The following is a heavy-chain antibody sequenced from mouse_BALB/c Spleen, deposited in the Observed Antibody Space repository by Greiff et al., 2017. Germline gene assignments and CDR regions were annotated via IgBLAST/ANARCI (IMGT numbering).Heavy chain of an antibody. CDR1: GFSLTGYG. V-gene: IGHV2-6-7*01. J-gene: IGHJ3*01. CDR3: ARDEDYDYDEGFAY. D-gene: IGHD2-4*01. Sequence: VQLQQSGPGLVAPSQSLSITCTVSGFSLTGYGVNWVRQPPGKGLEWLGMIWGDGSTDYNSALKSRLSISKDNSKSQVFLKMNSLQTDDTARYYCARDEDYDYDEGFAYWGQGTLVTVSA. CDR2: IWGDGST.